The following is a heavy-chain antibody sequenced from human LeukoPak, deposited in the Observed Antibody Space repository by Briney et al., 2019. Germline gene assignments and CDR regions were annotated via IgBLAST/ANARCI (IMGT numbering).Heavy chain of an antibody. D-gene: IGHD1-26*01. CDR3: AKVIGGSYTANLDY. CDR2: INWNGGST. Sequence: GGSLRLSCAASGFTFDDYGMSWVRQAPGKGLEWVSGINWNGGSTGYADSVKGRFTISRDNAKNSLYLQMNSLRAEDTALYYCAKVIGGSYTANLDYWGQGTLVTVSS. CDR1: GFTFDDYG. V-gene: IGHV3-20*04. J-gene: IGHJ4*02.